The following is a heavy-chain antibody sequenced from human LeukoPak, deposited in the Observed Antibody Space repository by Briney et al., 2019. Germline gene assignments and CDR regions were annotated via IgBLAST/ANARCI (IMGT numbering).Heavy chain of an antibody. CDR3: GGATYYFDY. J-gene: IGHJ4*02. CDR1: GGSFSGYY. CDR2: INHSGST. Sequence: PSETLSLTCAVYGGSFSGYYWSWIRQPPRKGLEWIGEINHSGSTNYNPSLKSRVTISVDTSKNQFSLKLSSVTAADTAVYYCGGATYYFDYWGQGTLVTVSS. V-gene: IGHV4-34*01. D-gene: IGHD3-16*01.